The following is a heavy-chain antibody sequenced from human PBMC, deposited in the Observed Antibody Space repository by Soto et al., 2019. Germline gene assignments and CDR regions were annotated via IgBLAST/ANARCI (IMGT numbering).Heavy chain of an antibody. CDR1: GFTFSSYE. J-gene: IGHJ4*02. CDR3: ASTAYYDFWSGYQFNY. V-gene: IGHV3-48*03. CDR2: ISSSGSTI. Sequence: GGSLSLSCAASGFTFSSYEMNWVRQAPGKGLEWVSYISSSGSTIYYADSVKGRFTISRDNAKNSLYLQMNSLRAEDTAVYYCASTAYYDFWSGYQFNYWGQGTLVTVSS. D-gene: IGHD3-3*01.